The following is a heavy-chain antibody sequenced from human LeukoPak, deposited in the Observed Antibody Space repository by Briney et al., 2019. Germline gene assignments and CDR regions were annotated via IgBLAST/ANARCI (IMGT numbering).Heavy chain of an antibody. J-gene: IGHJ4*02. CDR3: LGQPLGC. D-gene: IGHD6-13*01. V-gene: IGHV3-53*01. CDR2: IYSGGST. CDR1: GFNVSSTY. Sequence: GGSLRLSCEASGFNVSSTYISWVRQAPGKGLEWVSVIYSGGSTYYADSVKGRFTISRDNSKNTLYLQMNSLRAEDTAVYYCLGQPLGCWGQGTLVTVSS.